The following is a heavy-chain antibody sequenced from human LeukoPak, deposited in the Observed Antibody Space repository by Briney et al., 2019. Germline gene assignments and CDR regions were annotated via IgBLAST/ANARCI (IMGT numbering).Heavy chain of an antibody. CDR3: AKDTYYYGSGSYPDY. CDR2: FSWNSGSI. Sequence: GGSPRLSCAASGFTFDDYAMHWVRQAPGKGLEWVSGFSWNSGSIGYADSVKGRFTISRDNAKNSLYLQMNSLRAEDTALYYCAKDTYYYGSGSYPDYWGQGTLVTVSS. J-gene: IGHJ4*02. D-gene: IGHD3-10*01. CDR1: GFTFDDYA. V-gene: IGHV3-9*01.